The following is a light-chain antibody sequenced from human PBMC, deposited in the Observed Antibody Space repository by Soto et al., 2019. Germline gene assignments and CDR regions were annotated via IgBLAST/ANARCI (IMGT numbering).Light chain of an antibody. CDR1: QNVSSK. CDR2: DAS. CDR3: QQYSDWRT. V-gene: IGKV3-15*01. Sequence: EIVMTQSPATLSVSPGERATLSCRASQNVSSKLAWYQQKPGQPPRLLIYDASTRASGIPARFSGSGSGTEFTLTISSLQSEDLAVYFCQQYSDWRTFGQGTRLEIK. J-gene: IGKJ5*01.